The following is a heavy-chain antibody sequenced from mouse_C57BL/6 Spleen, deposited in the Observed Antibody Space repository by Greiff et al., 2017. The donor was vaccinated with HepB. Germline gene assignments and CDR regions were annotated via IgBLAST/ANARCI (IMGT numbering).Heavy chain of an antibody. CDR2: IHPNSGST. V-gene: IGHV1-64*01. CDR1: GYTFTSYW. CDR3: ARSNYYDYDEAWFAY. D-gene: IGHD2-4*01. Sequence: VQLQQPGAELVKPGASVKLSCKASGYTFTSYWMHWVKQRPGQGLEWIGMIHPNSGSTNYNEKFKSKATLTVDKSSSTAYMQLSSLTSEDSAVYYCARSNYYDYDEAWFAYWGQGTLVTVSA. J-gene: IGHJ3*01.